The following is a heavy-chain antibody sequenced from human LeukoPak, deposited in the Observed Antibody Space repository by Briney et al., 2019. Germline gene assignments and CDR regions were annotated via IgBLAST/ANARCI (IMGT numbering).Heavy chain of an antibody. CDR2: INHSGST. CDR1: WSFSGYY. D-gene: IGHD3-10*01. J-gene: IGHJ3*02. Sequence: SETLPHLRCLWWSFSGYYWSWIRQPPGKGLERIGEINHSGSTNYNPSLKSRVTISVDTSKNQFSLKLSSVTAADTAVYYCARGSGGAFDIWGQGTMVTVSS. V-gene: IGHV4-34*01. CDR3: ARGSGGAFDI.